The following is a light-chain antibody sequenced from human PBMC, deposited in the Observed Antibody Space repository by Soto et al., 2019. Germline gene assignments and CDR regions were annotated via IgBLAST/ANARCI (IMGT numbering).Light chain of an antibody. J-gene: IGKJ4*01. CDR3: QQYERWPPLT. CDR2: GAS. Sequence: EIEMTQSPATLSVSPGERATLSCRASQSVRSELAWYQQKSGQPPRLLIYGASTRATGIPARFSGSGSGTEFTLTINDLQSEDFAVYYCQQYERWPPLTFGGGTKVEIK. CDR1: QSVRSE. V-gene: IGKV3-15*01.